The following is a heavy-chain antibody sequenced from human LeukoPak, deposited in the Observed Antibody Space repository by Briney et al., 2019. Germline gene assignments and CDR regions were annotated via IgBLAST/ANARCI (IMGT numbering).Heavy chain of an antibody. V-gene: IGHV3-9*01. CDR3: AKDHSSSWWALEY. CDR1: GFTFSSYA. D-gene: IGHD6-13*01. J-gene: IGHJ4*02. Sequence: GGSLRLSCAASGFTFSSYAMYWVRQAPGKGLEWVSGISWNSGSIGYADSVKGRFTISRDNAKNSLYLQMNSLRAEDTALYYCAKDHSSSWWALEYWGQGTLVTVSS. CDR2: ISWNSGSI.